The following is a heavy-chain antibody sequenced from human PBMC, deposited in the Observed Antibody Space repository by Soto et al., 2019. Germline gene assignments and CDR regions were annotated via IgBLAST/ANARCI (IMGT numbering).Heavy chain of an antibody. J-gene: IGHJ5*02. D-gene: IGHD2-2*01. CDR2: IYYSGST. Sequence: SETLSLTCTVSGGSISSGGYYWSWIRQHPGKGLEWIGYIYYSGSTYYNPSLKSRVTISVDTSKNQFSLKLSSVTAADTAVYYCARDQGGYCSSTSCFWPYWFDPWGQGTLVTVSS. CDR3: ARDQGGYCSSTSCFWPYWFDP. CDR1: GGSISSGGYY. V-gene: IGHV4-31*03.